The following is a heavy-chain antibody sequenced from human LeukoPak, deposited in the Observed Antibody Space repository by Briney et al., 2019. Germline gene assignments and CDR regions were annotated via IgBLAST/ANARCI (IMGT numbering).Heavy chain of an antibody. CDR3: ARVGGYSYGQLDY. CDR1: GGSISSGSYY. V-gene: IGHV4-61*01. Sequence: SETLSLTCTVSGGSISSGSYYWSWIRQPPGKGLEWIGYIYYSGSTNYNPSLKSRVTISVDTSKKQFSLKLSSVTAADTAVYYCARVGGYSYGQLDYWGQGTLVTVSS. CDR2: IYYSGST. D-gene: IGHD5-18*01. J-gene: IGHJ4*02.